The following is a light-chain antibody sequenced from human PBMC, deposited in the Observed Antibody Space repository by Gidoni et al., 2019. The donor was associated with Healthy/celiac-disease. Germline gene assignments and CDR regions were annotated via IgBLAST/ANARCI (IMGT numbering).Light chain of an antibody. CDR3: QQYDNTSIT. CDR1: QDISNY. Sequence: DIQMTQSPSSLSASVGDRVTITCQASQDISNYLNWYQQKPGKAPKLLIYDASNLETGVPSRFSGSGSGTDFTFTISSLQPEDIATYYCQQYDNTSITFGRGTRLEIK. V-gene: IGKV1-33*01. CDR2: DAS. J-gene: IGKJ5*01.